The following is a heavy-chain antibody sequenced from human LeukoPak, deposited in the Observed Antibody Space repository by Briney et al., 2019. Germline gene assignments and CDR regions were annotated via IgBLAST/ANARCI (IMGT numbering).Heavy chain of an antibody. J-gene: IGHJ4*02. V-gene: IGHV2-5*02. CDR3: AQIGYAYSYFDY. CDR1: GVSFSTRGVG. Sequence: SGPTLAKPTQTLTLTCSFSGVSFSTRGVGVGWFRQPSGKALEWLAHICWDDDKRYSPSLKSRLTITKDTSKNQVVLTMTDIGPVDTATYYCAQIGYAYSYFDYWGQGTLVTVSS. D-gene: IGHD2-2*01. CDR2: ICWDDDK.